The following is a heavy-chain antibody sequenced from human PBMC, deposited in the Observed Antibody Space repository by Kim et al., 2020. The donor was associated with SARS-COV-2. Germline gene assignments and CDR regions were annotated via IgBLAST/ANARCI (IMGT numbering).Heavy chain of an antibody. CDR1: GGSISSSSYY. CDR2: ICYSGST. D-gene: IGHD2-15*01. CDR3: ARHPGGYCSGGSCRGSGWFDP. J-gene: IGHJ5*02. V-gene: IGHV4-39*01. Sequence: SETLSLTCTVSGGSISSSSYYWGWIRQPPGKGLEWIGSICYSGSTYYNPSLKSRVTISVDTSKNQFSLKLSSVTAADTALYYCARHPGGYCSGGSCRGSGWFDPWGQGTLVTVSS.